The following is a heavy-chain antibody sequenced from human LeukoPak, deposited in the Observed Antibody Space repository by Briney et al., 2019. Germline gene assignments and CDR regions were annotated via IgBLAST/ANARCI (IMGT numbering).Heavy chain of an antibody. V-gene: IGHV4-34*01. CDR1: GGSFSGYY. CDR3: ATKRGYFDWFFDY. J-gene: IGHJ4*02. Sequence: SETLSLTCAVYGGSFSGYYWSWIRQPPGEGLEWIGEINHSGSTNYNPSLKSRVTISVDTSKNQFSLKLSSVTAADTAVYYCATKRGYFDWFFDYWGQGTLVTVSS. D-gene: IGHD3-9*01. CDR2: INHSGST.